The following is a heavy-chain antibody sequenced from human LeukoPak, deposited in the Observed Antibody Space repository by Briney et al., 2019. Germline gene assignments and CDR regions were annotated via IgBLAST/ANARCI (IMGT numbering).Heavy chain of an antibody. D-gene: IGHD3-22*01. CDR2: IHSGDSDT. CDR1: GYSFTTYW. V-gene: IGHV5-51*01. J-gene: IGHJ4*02. Sequence: GESLQISSNGSGYSFTTYWIAWVRQLPGKGLEWMGTIHSGDSDTRYRPSFQGQVTISADKSTSTVYLQWSSLKASDTAIYYCARRPPDYYDSSGYSVFDYWGQGILVTVSS. CDR3: ARRPPDYYDSSGYSVFDY.